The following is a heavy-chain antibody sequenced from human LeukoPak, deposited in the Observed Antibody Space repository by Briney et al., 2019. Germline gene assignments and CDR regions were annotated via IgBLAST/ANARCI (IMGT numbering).Heavy chain of an antibody. CDR1: RGSISSGSYY. CDR3: ARGGGDSSSWYFRFDP. J-gene: IGHJ5*02. CDR2: IYYSGST. V-gene: IGHV4-61*01. D-gene: IGHD6-13*01. Sequence: SETLSLTCTVSRGSISSGSYYWSWIRQPPGKGLEWIGYIYYSGSTNYSPSLKSRVTISVDTSKNQFSLKLSSVTAADTAVYYCARGGGDSSSWYFRFDPWGQGTLVTVSS.